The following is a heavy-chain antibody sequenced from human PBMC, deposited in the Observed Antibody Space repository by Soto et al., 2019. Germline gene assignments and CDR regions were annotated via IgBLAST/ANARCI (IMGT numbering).Heavy chain of an antibody. CDR3: ARDLSKMGLDY. CDR1: GGTFSSYA. V-gene: IGHV1-69*06. CDR2: IIPIFGTA. Sequence: ASVKVSCKASGGTFSSYAISWVRQAPGQGLEWMGGIIPIFGTANYAQKFQGRVTITADKSTSTAYMELSSLRSGDTAVYYCARDLSKMGLDYWGQGTLVTVSS. J-gene: IGHJ4*02.